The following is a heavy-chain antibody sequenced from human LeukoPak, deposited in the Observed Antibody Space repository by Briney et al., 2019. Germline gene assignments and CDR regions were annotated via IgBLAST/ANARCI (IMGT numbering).Heavy chain of an antibody. J-gene: IGHJ4*02. D-gene: IGHD2-2*01. CDR1: GYSFSIYW. CDR3: VRRGYHLYYFDQ. V-gene: IGHV5-51*01. CDR2: IYPGASDP. Sequence: GESLKISCKGSGYSFSIYWIGWVRQMPGKGLEWMGIIYPGASDPTYSPSFQGQVTISADKSISTAYLQWSSLKDSDTAMYYCVRRGYHLYYFDQWGQGTLVTVSS.